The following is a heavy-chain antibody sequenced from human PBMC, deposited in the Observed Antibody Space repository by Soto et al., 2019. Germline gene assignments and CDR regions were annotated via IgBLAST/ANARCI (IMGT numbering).Heavy chain of an antibody. CDR2: INPNSGGT. CDR3: ARGAAGYGSGSYYPIFDY. CDR1: GYTFTGYY. D-gene: IGHD3-10*01. J-gene: IGHJ4*02. Sequence: ASVKVSCKASGYTFTGYYMHWVRQAPGQGLEWMGWINPNSGGTNYAQKFQGRVTMTRDTSISTAYMELSRLRSDDTAVYYCARGAAGYGSGSYYPIFDYWGQGTLVTVSS. V-gene: IGHV1-2*02.